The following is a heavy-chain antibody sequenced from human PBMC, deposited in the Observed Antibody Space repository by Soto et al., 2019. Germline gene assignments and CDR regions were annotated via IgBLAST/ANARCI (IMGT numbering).Heavy chain of an antibody. V-gene: IGHV1-58*01. J-gene: IGHJ6*02. CDR1: GFTFTSSA. D-gene: IGHD3-3*01. CDR2: IVVGSGNT. Sequence: ASVKVSCKASGFTFTSSALQWVRQARGQRLEWIGWIVVGSGNTNYAQKFQERVTITRDMSTSTAYMELSSLRSEDTAVYYCAAGSYDFWSGSYGMDVWGQGTTVTVSS. CDR3: AAGSYDFWSGSYGMDV.